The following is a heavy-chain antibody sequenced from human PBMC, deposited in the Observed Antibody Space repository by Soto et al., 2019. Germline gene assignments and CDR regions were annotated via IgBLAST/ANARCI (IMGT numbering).Heavy chain of an antibody. CDR3: ARVGGVGAPPGTDF. D-gene: IGHD1-26*01. J-gene: IGHJ4*02. CDR2: VIPIFYTT. Sequence: QVQLVQSGAEVKKPGSSVKVSCKASGAPFSNFAFSWVRQAPGQGLEWVGGVIPIFYTTDYAQKFHGRVTITADESTSTAYMELNRLTSADTAVYFCARVGGVGAPPGTDFWGQGTLVTVSS. V-gene: IGHV1-69*01. CDR1: GAPFSNFA.